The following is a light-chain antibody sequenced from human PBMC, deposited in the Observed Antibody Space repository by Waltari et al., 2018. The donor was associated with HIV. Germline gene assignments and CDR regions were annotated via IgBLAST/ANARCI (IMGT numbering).Light chain of an antibody. Sequence: SYVVTQPASVSVAPGRTARISCGGDNIESKSVHWYQQKPGQAPGMVIYYDRDRPTGIPERFSGSNSENVATLTIRKVEAGDEADYYCQVWDTSGDQYVVFGGGTKLAVV. J-gene: IGLJ2*01. CDR3: QVWDTSGDQYVV. CDR1: NIESKS. CDR2: YDR. V-gene: IGLV3-21*04.